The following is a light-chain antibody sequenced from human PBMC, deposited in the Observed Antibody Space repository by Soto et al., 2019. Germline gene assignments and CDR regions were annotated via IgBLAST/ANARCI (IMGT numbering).Light chain of an antibody. Sequence: DIQMTQSASSLWASVEDRVIINCRASQSISNHLKWYQQKPGKAPKLLSFAASSLQSGVPSRFSGSRSGPDFTLTISSLQPEDFATYYCQQSYSSPPTFGQGTKVEIK. CDR1: QSISNH. V-gene: IGKV1-39*01. CDR2: AAS. CDR3: QQSYSSPPT. J-gene: IGKJ1*01.